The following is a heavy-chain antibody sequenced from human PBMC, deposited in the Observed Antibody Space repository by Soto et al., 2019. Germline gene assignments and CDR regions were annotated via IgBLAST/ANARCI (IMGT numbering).Heavy chain of an antibody. J-gene: IGHJ5*02. CDR1: GGSISSGGYS. V-gene: IGHV4-31*03. CDR2: IFYSGST. Sequence: QVQLQESGPGLVKPSQTLSLTCTVSGGSISSGGYSWNWIRQHPGKGLEWIGYIFYSGSTYYNPSLKSRVTISVDTSKNQLSLKLTSVTAADTAVYYCARDFPSGGQLWFDPWGQGTLVTVSS. CDR3: ARDFPSGGQLWFDP. D-gene: IGHD1-1*01.